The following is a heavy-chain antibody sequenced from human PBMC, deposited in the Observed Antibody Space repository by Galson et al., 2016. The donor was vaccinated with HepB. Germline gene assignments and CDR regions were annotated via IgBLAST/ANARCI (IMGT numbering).Heavy chain of an antibody. CDR1: GGSITNGHVY. V-gene: IGHV4-30-4*01. CDR2: IYYIGTT. D-gene: IGHD2-2*01. CDR3: ATNTTHLPAVQD. Sequence: QVHLRESGQGLIKPSQSLSLTCTVSGGSITNGHVYWSWVRQTPGKGLEWIGNIYYIGTTQYNPSFKSRVSMSIDTSNRPFCLRLDSVTVADSAVYFCATNTTHLPAVQDWGQGIPVLVSS. J-gene: IGHJ1*01.